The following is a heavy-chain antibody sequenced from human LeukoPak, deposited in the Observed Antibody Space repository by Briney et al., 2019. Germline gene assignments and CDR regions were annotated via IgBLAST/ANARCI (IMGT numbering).Heavy chain of an antibody. J-gene: IGHJ4*02. V-gene: IGHV1-69*04. Sequence: GASVKVSCKASGGTFSSYTISWVRQAPGQGLEWMGRIIPILGIANYAQKFQGRVTITADKSTSTAYMELSSLRSEDTAVYYCARDLCSSTSCYFEWDYRGQGTLVTVSS. CDR2: IIPILGIA. CDR3: ARDLCSSTSCYFEWDY. D-gene: IGHD2-2*01. CDR1: GGTFSSYT.